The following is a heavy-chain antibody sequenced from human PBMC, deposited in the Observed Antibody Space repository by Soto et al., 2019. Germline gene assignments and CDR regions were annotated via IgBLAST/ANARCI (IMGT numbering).Heavy chain of an antibody. J-gene: IGHJ5*02. Sequence: GASVKVSCKASGYTFASYGISWVRQAPGQGLEWMGWISANNGNTNYAQKLQGRVTMTRNTSISTAYMELSSLRSEDTAVYYCARGLYYDFWSGYYPTPSWFDPWGQGTLVTVSS. V-gene: IGHV1-18*01. CDR3: ARGLYYDFWSGYYPTPSWFDP. CDR1: GYTFASYG. CDR2: ISANNGNT. D-gene: IGHD3-3*01.